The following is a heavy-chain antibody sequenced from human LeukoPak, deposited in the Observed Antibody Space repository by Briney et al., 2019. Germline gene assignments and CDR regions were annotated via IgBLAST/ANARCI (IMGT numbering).Heavy chain of an antibody. J-gene: IGHJ5*02. V-gene: IGHV4-4*02. D-gene: IGHD2-2*01. CDR1: GGSITSTNW. Sequence: SETLSLTCGVSGGSITSTNWWSWVRQPPGQGLEWIGEVSLSGLTNYNPSLSSRLTISVDTSKNQFSLKLSSVTAADTAVYYCARLHCTSSGCPNWFDPWGQGTLVTVSS. CDR3: ARLHCTSSGCPNWFDP. CDR2: VSLSGLT.